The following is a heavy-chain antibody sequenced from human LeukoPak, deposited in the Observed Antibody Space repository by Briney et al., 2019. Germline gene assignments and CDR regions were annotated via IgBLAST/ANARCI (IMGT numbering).Heavy chain of an antibody. D-gene: IGHD2-21*01. CDR2: ISGSSSYI. J-gene: IGHJ6*03. V-gene: IGHV3-21*01. CDR1: GFTFSTYN. Sequence: GGSLRLSCAASGFTFSTYNMNWVRQAPGKGLEWVSSISGSSSYIYYADSVKGRFTISRDNAKNSLYLQMNSLRAEDTAVYYCARGTSAGDFYYYYMDVWGKGTTVTVSS. CDR3: ARGTSAGDFYYYYMDV.